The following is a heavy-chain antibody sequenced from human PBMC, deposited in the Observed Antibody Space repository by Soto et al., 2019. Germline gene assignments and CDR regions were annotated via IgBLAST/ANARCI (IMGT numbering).Heavy chain of an antibody. CDR2: IIPILGIA. Sequence: QVQLVQSGAEVKKPGSSVMVSYKASGGTFSSYTISWVRQAPGQGLEWMGRIIPILGIANYAQKFQGRVTITAHKSTSTAYMELSSLSSEDTAVYYCARERYGGNHEFDYWGQGTLVTVSS. CDR1: GGTFSSYT. CDR3: ARERYGGNHEFDY. D-gene: IGHD4-17*01. V-gene: IGHV1-69*08. J-gene: IGHJ4*02.